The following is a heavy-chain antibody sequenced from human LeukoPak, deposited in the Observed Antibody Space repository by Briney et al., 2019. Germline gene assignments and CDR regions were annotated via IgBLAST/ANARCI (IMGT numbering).Heavy chain of an antibody. CDR3: ARDKVPSSGYYSRRSSEFDY. D-gene: IGHD3-22*01. Sequence: ASVTVSCKASGYTFTSYAMNWVRQAPGQGLEWMGWINTNTGNPTYAQGFTGRFVFSLDTSVGTAYLQISSLKAEDTAVYYCARDKVPSSGYYSRRSSEFDYWGQGTLVTVSS. CDR1: GYTFTSYA. CDR2: INTNTGNP. J-gene: IGHJ4*02. V-gene: IGHV7-4-1*02.